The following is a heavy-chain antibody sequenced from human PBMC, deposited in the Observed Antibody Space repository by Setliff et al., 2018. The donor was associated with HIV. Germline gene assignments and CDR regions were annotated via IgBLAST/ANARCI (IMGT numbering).Heavy chain of an antibody. CDR2: ISEYNGDT. CDR3: ARDSSFNMDV. V-gene: IGHV1-18*01. Sequence: ASVKVSCKASGYTFTSYGISWVRQAPGQGLEWMGWISEYNGDTKYAQKLQGRVTMTKDTSTSTAYMKLRSLRSDDTAVYYCARDSSFNMDVWGKGTTVTV. J-gene: IGHJ6*03. CDR1: GYTFTSYG.